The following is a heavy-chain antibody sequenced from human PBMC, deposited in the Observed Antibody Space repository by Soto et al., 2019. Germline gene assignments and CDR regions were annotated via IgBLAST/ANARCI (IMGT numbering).Heavy chain of an antibody. CDR3: ARGLGYCSGGSCYSRYYYYYGMDV. D-gene: IGHD2-15*01. CDR2: INHSGST. CDR1: GGSFRGYY. Sequence: LSLPCAVYGGSFRGYYWSWICQPPGKGLEWIGEINHSGSTNYNPSLKSRVTISVDTSKNQFSLKLSSVTAADTAVYYCARGLGYCSGGSCYSRYYYYYGMDVWGQGTTVTVSS. V-gene: IGHV4-34*01. J-gene: IGHJ6*02.